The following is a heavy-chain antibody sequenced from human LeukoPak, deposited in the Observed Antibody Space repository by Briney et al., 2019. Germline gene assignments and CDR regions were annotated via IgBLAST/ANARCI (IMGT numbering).Heavy chain of an antibody. CDR3: ARRAAAEGV. CDR2: IRGSTGSP. CDR1: GFTFSNYA. Sequence: GGSLRLSCAASGFTFSNYAMNWVGQAPGKGLEWVSLIRGSTGSPYYADSVKGRFSISRDNSKNTLYLQMNSLRAEDTAVYYCARRAAAEGVWGQGTTVTVSS. J-gene: IGHJ6*02. D-gene: IGHD6-13*01. V-gene: IGHV3-23*01.